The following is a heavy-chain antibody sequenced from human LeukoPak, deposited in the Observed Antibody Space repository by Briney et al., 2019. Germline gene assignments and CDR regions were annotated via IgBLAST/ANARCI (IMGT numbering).Heavy chain of an antibody. CDR2: FYYSGDT. CDR3: ARDLVSSSIGP. D-gene: IGHD6-6*01. Sequence: SETLSLTCNVSGDSIRGFYWGWIRQPSGKGLEWIGYFYYSGDTNYNPALESRVIISVDTSKNQFSLKLSSLTAADTAVYYCARDLVSSSIGPWGQGTLVTVSS. J-gene: IGHJ5*02. CDR1: GDSIRGFY. V-gene: IGHV4-59*01.